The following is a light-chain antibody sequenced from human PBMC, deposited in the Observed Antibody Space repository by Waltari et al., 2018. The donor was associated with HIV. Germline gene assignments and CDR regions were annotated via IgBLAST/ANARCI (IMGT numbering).Light chain of an antibody. V-gene: IGKV3D-15*03. CDR3: HQYNNWRVCT. CDR1: QTVSTY. Sequence: IVMTQSPVTLSVSPGVRGTLSCRASQTVSTYLAWYQQKTGRAPRLLIHGASIRATGIPARFSGSGSGTDFNLTIANLQAEDCALYFCHQYNNWRVCTFGQGTKVE. J-gene: IGKJ2*02. CDR2: GAS.